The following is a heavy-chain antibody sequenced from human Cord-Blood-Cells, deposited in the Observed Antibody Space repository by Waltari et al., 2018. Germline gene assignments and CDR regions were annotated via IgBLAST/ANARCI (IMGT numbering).Heavy chain of an antibody. Sequence: QVQLPQRGAGLLKPSETLSLTSAAYGGSFSGYYSSWICQPPGKGLEWIGEINHSGSTNYNPSLKSRVTISVDTSKNQFSLKLSSVTAADTAVYYCARGETGYHRVDYWGQGTLVTVSS. CDR1: GGSFSGYY. V-gene: IGHV4-34*01. D-gene: IGHD7-27*01. J-gene: IGHJ4*02. CDR2: INHSGST. CDR3: ARGETGYHRVDY.